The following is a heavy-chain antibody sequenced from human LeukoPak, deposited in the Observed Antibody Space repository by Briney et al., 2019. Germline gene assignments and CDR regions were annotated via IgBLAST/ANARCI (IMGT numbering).Heavy chain of an antibody. CDR3: ARAPLGSWYDY. V-gene: IGHV4-39*07. J-gene: IGHJ4*02. CDR1: GDSMSSSSYY. D-gene: IGHD6-13*01. CDR2: IYYTGTT. Sequence: SETLSLTCTVSGDSMSSSSYYWSWIRQPPGMGLEWVGTIYYTGTTFYNPSLKSRVTMSVDTSKNQFSLMLSSVAAADTAVYYCARAPLGSWYDYWGQGTLVTVSS.